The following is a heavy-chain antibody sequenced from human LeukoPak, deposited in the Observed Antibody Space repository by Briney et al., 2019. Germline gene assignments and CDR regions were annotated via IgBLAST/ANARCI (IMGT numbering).Heavy chain of an antibody. CDR3: ARDPRLGSSSTSRVPYFDY. D-gene: IGHD2-2*01. J-gene: IGHJ4*02. CDR1: GFTFSSHS. CDR2: ISSSSSYI. V-gene: IGHV3-21*01. Sequence: GGSLRLSCAASGFTFSSHSMNWVRQAPGKGLEWVSSISSSSSYIYYADSVKGRFTISRDNAKNSLYLQMNSLRAEDTAVYYCARDPRLGSSSTSRVPYFDYWGQGTLVTVSS.